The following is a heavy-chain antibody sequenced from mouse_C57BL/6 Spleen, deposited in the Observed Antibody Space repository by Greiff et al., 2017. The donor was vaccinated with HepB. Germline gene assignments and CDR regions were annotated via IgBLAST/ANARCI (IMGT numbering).Heavy chain of an antibody. CDR2: IDPENGDT. Sequence: VQLKESGAELVRPGASVKLSCTASGFNIKDDYMHWVKQRPEQGLEWIGWIDPENGDTEYASKFQGKATITADTSSNTAYLQLSSLTSEDTAVYYCTTLTTVVEDYFDYWGQGTTLTVSS. D-gene: IGHD1-1*01. V-gene: IGHV14-4*01. J-gene: IGHJ2*01. CDR1: GFNIKDDY. CDR3: TTLTTVVEDYFDY.